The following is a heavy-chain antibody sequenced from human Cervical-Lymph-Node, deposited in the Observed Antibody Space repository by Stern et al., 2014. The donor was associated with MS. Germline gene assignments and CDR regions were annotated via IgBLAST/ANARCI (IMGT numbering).Heavy chain of an antibody. J-gene: IGHJ4*02. Sequence: VQLLESGGGVVQPGGSLRLSCAASGFTFSSYGMHWVRQAPGKGLEWVAVISYDGGHKFYADSVKGRFTISRDNSNKSLYLQMKSLRLEDTALYYCVRGGAITHFDNWGQGTLVTVSS. CDR3: VRGGAITHFDN. CDR2: ISYDGGHK. D-gene: IGHD3-10*01. V-gene: IGHV3-30*05. CDR1: GFTFSSYG.